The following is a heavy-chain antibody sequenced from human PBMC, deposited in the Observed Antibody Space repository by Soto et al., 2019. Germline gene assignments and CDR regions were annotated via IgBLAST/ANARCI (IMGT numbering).Heavy chain of an antibody. Sequence: SETLSLTCTVSGGSISSGDYYWSWIRQPPGKGLEWIGYIYYSGSTYYNPSLKSRVTISVDTSKNQFSLKLSSVTAADTAVYCSAGDLRSWYWLLSPGGMDVWGQGTTVTVSS. CDR3: AGDLRSWYWLLSPGGMDV. J-gene: IGHJ6*02. D-gene: IGHD3-3*01. CDR2: IYYSGST. CDR1: GGSISSGDYY. V-gene: IGHV4-30-4*01.